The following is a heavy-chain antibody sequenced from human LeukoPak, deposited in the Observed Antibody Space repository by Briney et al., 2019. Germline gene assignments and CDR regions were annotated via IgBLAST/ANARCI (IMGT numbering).Heavy chain of an antibody. CDR1: GFTFSSYA. CDR2: ISGSGGST. Sequence: GGSLRLSCAASGFTFSSYAMSWVRQAPGKGLEWVSAISGSGGSTYYADSVKGRFTISRDNSKSTLYLQMNSLRAEDTAVYYCAKASVYDSSGYYSPLGYYFDYWGQGTLVTVSS. D-gene: IGHD3-22*01. V-gene: IGHV3-23*01. CDR3: AKASVYDSSGYYSPLGYYFDY. J-gene: IGHJ4*02.